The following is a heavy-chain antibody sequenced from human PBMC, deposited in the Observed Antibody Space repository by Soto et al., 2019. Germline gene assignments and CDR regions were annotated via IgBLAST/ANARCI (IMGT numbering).Heavy chain of an antibody. V-gene: IGHV5-51*01. J-gene: IGHJ3*02. CDR3: ARPMGYYDSSGPTHAFDI. D-gene: IGHD3-22*01. CDR1: GYSFTSYW. CDR2: IYPGDSDT. Sequence: GEYLKISCKGSGYSFTSYWIGWVRQMPGKGLEWMGIIYPGDSDTRYSPSFQGQVTISADKSISTAYLQWSSLKASDTAMSYCARPMGYYDSSGPTHAFDIWGQGTMVTVSS.